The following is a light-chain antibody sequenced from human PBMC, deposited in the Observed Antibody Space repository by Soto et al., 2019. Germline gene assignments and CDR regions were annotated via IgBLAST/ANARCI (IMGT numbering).Light chain of an antibody. CDR3: CSNTSSTRAV. CDR1: SSDVGRYTY. V-gene: IGLV2-14*01. J-gene: IGLJ2*01. Sequence: QSALTQPASVSGSPGQSITISCTGTSSDVGRYTYVSWFQQHPGKAPKLMIFEVSTRPSGVSNRFSGSKSGNTASLTISGLQIDDEADYYCCSNTSSTRAVFGGGTQLTVL. CDR2: EVS.